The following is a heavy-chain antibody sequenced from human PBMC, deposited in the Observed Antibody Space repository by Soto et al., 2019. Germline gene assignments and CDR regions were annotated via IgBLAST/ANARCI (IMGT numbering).Heavy chain of an antibody. D-gene: IGHD6-6*01. V-gene: IGHV1-2*04. J-gene: IGHJ6*03. Sequence: ASVKVSCKASGYTFTSYDMHWVRQAPGQGLDWLGLFNPNIVGINYAQNFQGWFIMTRDTSFSTAYMELSRLSFDDTAVFYCSRDWAARPSVGYYYYYMDVWGKGTTVTVSS. CDR2: FNPNIVGI. CDR1: GYTFTSYD. CDR3: SRDWAARPSVGYYYYYMDV.